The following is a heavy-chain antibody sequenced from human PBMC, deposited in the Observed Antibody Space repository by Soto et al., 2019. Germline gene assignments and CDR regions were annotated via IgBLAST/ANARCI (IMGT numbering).Heavy chain of an antibody. J-gene: IGHJ4*02. CDR3: ARESYYYGSSGYYADAFDY. V-gene: IGHV3-7*01. D-gene: IGHD3-22*01. CDR2: IKQDGSEK. CDR1: GFTFSSYW. Sequence: EVQLVESGGGLVQPGGSLRLSCAASGFTFSSYWMSWVRQAPGKGLEWVANIKQDGSEKYYVDSVKGRFTISRDNAKNSLYLQMNSLGAEDTAVYYCARESYYYGSSGYYADAFDYWGQGTLVTVSS.